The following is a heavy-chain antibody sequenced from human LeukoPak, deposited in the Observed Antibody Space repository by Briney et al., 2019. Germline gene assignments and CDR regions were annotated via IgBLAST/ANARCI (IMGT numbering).Heavy chain of an antibody. CDR1: GGSISSSNW. D-gene: IGHD6-13*01. J-gene: IGHJ4*02. CDR2: IYHSGST. CDR3: ARDMEAAAGVFDY. Sequence: SETLSLTCAVSGGSISSSNWWSWVRQPPGKGLEWIGEIYHSGSTNYNPSLKSRVTISVDKSKNQFSLKLSSVTAADTAVYYCARDMEAAAGVFDYWGQGTLVTVSS. V-gene: IGHV4-4*02.